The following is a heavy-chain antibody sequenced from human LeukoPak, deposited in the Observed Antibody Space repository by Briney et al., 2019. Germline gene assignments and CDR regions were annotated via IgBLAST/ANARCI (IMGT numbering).Heavy chain of an antibody. Sequence: PSETLSLTCTVSGYSISSGYYWGWIRQPPGKGLEWIGSIYHSGSTYYNPSLKSRVTISVDTSKNQFSLKLSSVTAADTAVYYCARDSGGRYYYDSSGYYDYWGQGTLVTVSS. J-gene: IGHJ4*02. CDR1: GYSISSGYY. V-gene: IGHV4-38-2*02. CDR2: IYHSGST. D-gene: IGHD3-22*01. CDR3: ARDSGGRYYYDSSGYYDY.